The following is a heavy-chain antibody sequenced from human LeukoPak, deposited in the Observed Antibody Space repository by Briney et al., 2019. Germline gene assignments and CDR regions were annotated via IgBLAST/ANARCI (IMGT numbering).Heavy chain of an antibody. Sequence: PGGSLRLSCAASGFTFSSYGMHWVRQAPGKGPEWVAVISYDGSNKYYADSVKGRFTISRDNSKNTLYLQMNSLRAEDTAVYYCAKDSHSQQLVTEYFDYWGQGTLVTVSS. CDR3: AKDSHSQQLVTEYFDY. V-gene: IGHV3-30*18. J-gene: IGHJ4*02. CDR1: GFTFSSYG. D-gene: IGHD6-13*01. CDR2: ISYDGSNK.